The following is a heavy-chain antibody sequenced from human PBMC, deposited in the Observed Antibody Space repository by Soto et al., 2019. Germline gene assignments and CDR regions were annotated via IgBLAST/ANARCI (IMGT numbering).Heavy chain of an antibody. CDR2: IDNDGRGT. CDR3: SRGGFNHGFDI. CDR1: EFTFSSDW. Sequence: EEQLVECGGGLVQSGGSLRLSCAASEFTFSSDWMHWVRQATGKGVVWVSRIDNDGRGTIYADSVKGRFIVTRDNTKNTLYLQMNSLRYDDTAVYYCSRGGFNHGFDIWGQGTMVTVSS. J-gene: IGHJ3*02. V-gene: IGHV3-74*01.